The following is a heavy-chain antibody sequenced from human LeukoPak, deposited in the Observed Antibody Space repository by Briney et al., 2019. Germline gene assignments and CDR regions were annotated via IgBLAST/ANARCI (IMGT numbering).Heavy chain of an antibody. D-gene: IGHD6-19*01. CDR2: ISYDGSNK. CDR3: ARDLTPGIAVAGAFDY. V-gene: IGHV3-30-3*01. J-gene: IGHJ4*02. CDR1: GFTFSSYA. Sequence: GGSPRLSCAASGFTFSSYAMHWVRQAPGKGLEWVAVISYDGSNKYYADSVKGRFTISRDNSKNTLYLQMNSLRAEDTAVYYCARDLTPGIAVAGAFDYWGQGTLVTVSS.